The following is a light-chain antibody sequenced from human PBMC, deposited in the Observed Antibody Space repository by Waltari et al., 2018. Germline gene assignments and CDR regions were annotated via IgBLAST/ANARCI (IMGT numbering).Light chain of an antibody. V-gene: IGLV2-14*01. Sequence: PGQSITISCTGTSSDVGGYNYVSWYQQHPGKAPKLMIYEVSNRPSGVSNRFSGSKSGNTASLTISGLQAEDEADYYCSSYTSSSTLVVFGGGTKLTVL. CDR1: SSDVGGYNY. CDR2: EVS. J-gene: IGLJ2*01. CDR3: SSYTSSSTLVV.